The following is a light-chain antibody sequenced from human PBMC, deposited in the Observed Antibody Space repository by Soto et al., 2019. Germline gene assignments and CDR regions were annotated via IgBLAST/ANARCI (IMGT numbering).Light chain of an antibody. CDR2: DAS. CDR3: QQCRNWPLT. J-gene: IGKJ4*01. V-gene: IGKV3-15*01. CDR1: QTLYNN. Sequence: IVMTQSPATLSASPGEGATLSCKAGQTLYNNLAWYEQRPSQPPRLLIYDASTSATGTSARFSSRGYGTEFTLTTSSLQFEDFAVYFCQQCRNWPLTFGGGTKVEIK.